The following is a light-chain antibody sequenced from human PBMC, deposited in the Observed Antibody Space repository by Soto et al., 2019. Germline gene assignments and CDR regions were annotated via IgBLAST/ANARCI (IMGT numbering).Light chain of an antibody. CDR3: QQYHNWPA. J-gene: IGKJ1*01. Sequence: EIVLTQSPGTLSLSPGERATLSCRASQSVYINSLAWYQQKPGQPPRLLIYGAATRASDVPDRFSGSGSGADFALTIDRLEPEDFALYYCQQYHNWPAFGQGTKVEIK. CDR1: QSVYINS. V-gene: IGKV3-20*01. CDR2: GAA.